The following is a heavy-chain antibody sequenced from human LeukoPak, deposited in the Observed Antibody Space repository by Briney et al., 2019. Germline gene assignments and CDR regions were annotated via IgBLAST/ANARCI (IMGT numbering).Heavy chain of an antibody. CDR1: GFTFSSYG. CDR2: IGTAGDT. J-gene: IGHJ4*02. V-gene: IGHV3-13*01. D-gene: IGHD5-24*01. Sequence: GGSLRLSCAASGFTFSSYGMHWVRQATGKGLEWVSAIGTAGDTYYPGSVKGRFTISRENAKNSLYLQMNSLRVGDTAVFYCASESGYDGYNYLDYWGQGTLVTVSS. CDR3: ASESGYDGYNYLDY.